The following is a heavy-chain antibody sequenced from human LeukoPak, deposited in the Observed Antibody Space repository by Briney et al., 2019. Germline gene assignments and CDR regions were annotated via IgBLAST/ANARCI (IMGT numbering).Heavy chain of an antibody. J-gene: IGHJ3*02. D-gene: IGHD5-18*01. CDR2: INPNSGGT. CDR1: GYTFTGYY. Sequence: ASVKVSCKASGYTFTGYYMHWVRQAPGQGPEWMGWINPNSGGTNYAQKFQGRVTMTRDTSISTAYMELSRLRSDDTAVYYCARQLSRYSYGHDAFDIWGQGTMVTVSS. CDR3: ARQLSRYSYGHDAFDI. V-gene: IGHV1-2*02.